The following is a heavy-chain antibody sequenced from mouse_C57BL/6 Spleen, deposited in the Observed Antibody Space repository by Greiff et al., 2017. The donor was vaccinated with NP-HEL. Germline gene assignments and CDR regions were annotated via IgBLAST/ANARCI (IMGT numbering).Heavy chain of an antibody. V-gene: IGHV1-69*01. Sequence: QVQLKQPGAELVMPGASVKLSCKASGYTFTSYWMHWVKQRPGQGLEWIGEIDPSDSYTNYNQKFKGKSTLTVDKSSSTAYMQLSSLTSEDSAVYYCARGGITTVVAYYFDYWGQGTTLTVSS. CDR2: IDPSDSYT. J-gene: IGHJ2*01. D-gene: IGHD1-1*01. CDR1: GYTFTSYW. CDR3: ARGGITTVVAYYFDY.